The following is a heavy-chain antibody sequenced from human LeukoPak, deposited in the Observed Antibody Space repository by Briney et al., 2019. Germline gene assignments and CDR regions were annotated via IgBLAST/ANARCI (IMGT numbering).Heavy chain of an antibody. CDR3: ARAAKGYSYGYYYYYMDV. V-gene: IGHV1-46*01. J-gene: IGHJ6*03. Sequence: ASVKLSCKASGYTFTSYYMHWVRQAPGQGLEWMGIINLSGGSTSYAQKFQGRVTMTRDTSTSTVYMELSSLRSEDTAVYYCARAAKGYSYGYYYYYMDVWGKGTTVTVSS. D-gene: IGHD5-18*01. CDR2: INLSGGST. CDR1: GYTFTSYY.